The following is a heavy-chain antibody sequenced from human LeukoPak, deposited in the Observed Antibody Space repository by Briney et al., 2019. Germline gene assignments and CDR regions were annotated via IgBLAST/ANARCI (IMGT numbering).Heavy chain of an antibody. V-gene: IGHV3-30*04. D-gene: IGHD1-26*01. CDR3: ARDNPAGSGSSL. CDR1: GFTFSSYA. CDR2: MSYDGIHI. Sequence: PGGSLRLSCATSGFTFSSYALHWVRQAPGKGLEWVAVMSYDGIHIYYADSVKGRFTISRDNSKNTLYLQMNSLRADDTAVYYCARDNPAGSGSSLWGQGTLVTVSS. J-gene: IGHJ4*02.